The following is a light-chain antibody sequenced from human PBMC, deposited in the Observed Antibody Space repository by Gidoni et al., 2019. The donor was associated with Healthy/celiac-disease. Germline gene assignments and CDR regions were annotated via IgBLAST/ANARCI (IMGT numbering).Light chain of an antibody. Sequence: IVMTQSPATLSVSPGERATLSCRASQSVSSNLAWYQQKPGQAPMLLIYVASTWATGIPTRFGSGCSGTYFTPTISSLPSEDFAVYYCQQYNNWPWAFGQGTKVEIK. CDR1: QSVSSN. CDR2: VAS. J-gene: IGKJ1*01. V-gene: IGKV3-15*01. CDR3: QQYNNWPWA.